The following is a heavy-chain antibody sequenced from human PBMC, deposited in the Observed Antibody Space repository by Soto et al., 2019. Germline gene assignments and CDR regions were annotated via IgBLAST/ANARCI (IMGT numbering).Heavy chain of an antibody. V-gene: IGHV4-39*01. Sequence: SETLSLTCTVSGGSISSSSYYWGWIRQPPGKGLEWIGSIYYSGSTYYNPSLKSRVTISVDTSKNQFSLKLSSVTAADTAVYYCARHFRSLRYYYYGMDVWGQGTTVTVSS. CDR3: ARHFRSLRYYYYGMDV. CDR1: GGSISSSSYY. J-gene: IGHJ6*02. CDR2: IYYSGST.